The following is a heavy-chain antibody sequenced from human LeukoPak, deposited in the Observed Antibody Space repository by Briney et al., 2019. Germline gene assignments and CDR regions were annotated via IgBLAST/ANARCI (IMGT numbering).Heavy chain of an antibody. Sequence: GASVKVSCKASGYTFTGYYMHWVRQAPGQGLEWMGRIIPILGIANYAQKFQGRVTITADKSTSTAYMELSSLRSEDTAVYYCARGLYYYDSSGYLSNFDYWGQGTLVTVSS. CDR1: GYTFTGYY. D-gene: IGHD3-22*01. V-gene: IGHV1-69*04. CDR3: ARGLYYYDSSGYLSNFDY. CDR2: IIPILGIA. J-gene: IGHJ4*02.